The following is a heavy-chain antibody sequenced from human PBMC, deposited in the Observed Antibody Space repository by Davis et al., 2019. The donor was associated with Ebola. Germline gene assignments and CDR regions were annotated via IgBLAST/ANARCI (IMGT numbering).Heavy chain of an antibody. CDR1: GFTFSSYW. Sequence: PGGSLRLSCAASGFTFSSYWMSWVRQAPGKGLEWVANIKQDGSEKYYVDSVKGRFTISRDNAKNSLYLQMNSLRAEDTAVYYCAKDGSSSTSLVIEDYYYYYGMDVWGQGTTVTVSS. D-gene: IGHD2-2*01. CDR3: AKDGSSSTSLVIEDYYYYYGMDV. CDR2: IKQDGSEK. V-gene: IGHV3-7*03. J-gene: IGHJ6*02.